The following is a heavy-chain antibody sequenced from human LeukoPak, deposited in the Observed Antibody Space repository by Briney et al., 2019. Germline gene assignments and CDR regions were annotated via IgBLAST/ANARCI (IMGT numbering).Heavy chain of an antibody. Sequence: GGSLRLSCAPSGFTFSSYTIHWVRQAPGKGLEWVTIISYDGRNKYYADSVKGRFTISRDNSKNTLYLQMNSLRAEDTAVYYCARGGQGYDLNWFDPWGQGTLVTVSS. CDR2: ISYDGRNK. D-gene: IGHD3-3*01. CDR3: ARGGQGYDLNWFDP. J-gene: IGHJ5*02. CDR1: GFTFSSYT. V-gene: IGHV3-30*04.